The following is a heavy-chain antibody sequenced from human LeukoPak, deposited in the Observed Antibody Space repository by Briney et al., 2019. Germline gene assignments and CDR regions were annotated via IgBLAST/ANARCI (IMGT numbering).Heavy chain of an antibody. CDR3: AGVSSIAARSWPLIPANFDY. Sequence: GASVKVSCKASGYTFTGYYMHWVRQAPGQGLEWMGRINPNSGGTNYAQKFQGRVTMTRDTSISTAYMELSRLRSDDTAVYYCAGVSSIAARSWPLIPANFDYWGQGTLVTVSS. J-gene: IGHJ4*02. D-gene: IGHD6-6*01. CDR2: INPNSGGT. CDR1: GYTFTGYY. V-gene: IGHV1-2*06.